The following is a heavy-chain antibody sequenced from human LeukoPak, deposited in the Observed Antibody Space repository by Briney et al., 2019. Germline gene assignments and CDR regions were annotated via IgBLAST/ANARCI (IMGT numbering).Heavy chain of an antibody. V-gene: IGHV3-7*03. J-gene: IGHJ4*02. D-gene: IGHD6-13*01. CDR2: VKPDGSQK. CDR1: GFTFSTYW. Sequence: GGPLRLSCASSGFTFSTYWMSWVRQAPGKGREWVAKVKPDGSQKDYVDSVKGRFTISRDNAKNSLYLQMNSLKTEDTAVYYCARIAAAGNFDYWGQGTLVTVSS. CDR3: ARIAAAGNFDY.